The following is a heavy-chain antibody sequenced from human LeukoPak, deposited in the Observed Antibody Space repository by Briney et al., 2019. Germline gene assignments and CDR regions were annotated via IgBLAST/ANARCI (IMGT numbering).Heavy chain of an antibody. V-gene: IGHV4-34*01. Sequence: SETLSLTCAVYVGSFTGYYSSWIRERPGKGLEWMGEINHSGSTNYKPFLKSRVPISVDTSKHQFSLKLSSVTAADTAVYYCARRNRSGCSSTSCLLDWFDPWGEGTLVTVS. J-gene: IGHJ5*02. D-gene: IGHD2-2*01. CDR2: INHSGST. CDR1: VGSFTGYY. CDR3: ARRNRSGCSSTSCLLDWFDP.